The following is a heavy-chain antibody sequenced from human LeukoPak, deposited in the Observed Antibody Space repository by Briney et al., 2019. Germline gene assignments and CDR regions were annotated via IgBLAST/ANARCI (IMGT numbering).Heavy chain of an antibody. Sequence: GGSLRLSCAASGFTFSSYAMSWVRQAPGKGLEWVSAISGSGGSTYYADSVKGRFTISRDNSKNTLYLQMNSLRAEDTAVYYCAKDDARIGSNSSWFDPWGQGTLVTVSS. D-gene: IGHD6-6*01. CDR1: GFTFSSYA. V-gene: IGHV3-23*01. CDR3: AKDDARIGSNSSWFDP. CDR2: ISGSGGST. J-gene: IGHJ5*02.